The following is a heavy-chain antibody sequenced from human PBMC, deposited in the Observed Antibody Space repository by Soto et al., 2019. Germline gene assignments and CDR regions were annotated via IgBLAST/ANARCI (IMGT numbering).Heavy chain of an antibody. Sequence: EVQLVESGGGLVKPGGSLRLSCAASGFTFSSYSMNWVRQAPGKGLEWVSSISSSSSYIYYADSVKGRFTISRDNAKNSLYLQMNSLRAEDTAVYYCARWPEDYCGKAGFDYWCQGTLVTVSS. CDR3: ARWPEDYCGKAGFDY. V-gene: IGHV3-21*01. CDR1: GFTFSSYS. CDR2: ISSSSSYI. J-gene: IGHJ4*02. D-gene: IGHD4-17*01.